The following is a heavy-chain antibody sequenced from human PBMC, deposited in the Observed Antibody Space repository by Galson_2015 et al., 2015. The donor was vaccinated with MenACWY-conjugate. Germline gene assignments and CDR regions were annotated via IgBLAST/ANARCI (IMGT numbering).Heavy chain of an antibody. CDR2: IKKDGSET. J-gene: IGHJ5*02. D-gene: IGHD5-24*01. Sequence: SLRLSCAVSGFTFSNYWMSWVRQAPGKGLEWVANIKKDGSETYYADSVRGRFTISRDNAKNSMYLQMSSLRAEDTAVYYCGRDRDRWDTVDWRDPLGQGTLVTVSS. V-gene: IGHV3-7*03. CDR1: GFTFSNYW. CDR3: GRDRDRWDTVDWRDP.